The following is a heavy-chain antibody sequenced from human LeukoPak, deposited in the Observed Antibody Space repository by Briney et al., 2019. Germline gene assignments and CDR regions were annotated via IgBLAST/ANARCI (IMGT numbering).Heavy chain of an antibody. CDR1: GFTFRTYW. Sequence: GGSLRLSCAASGFTFRTYWMTWVRQAPGKGLEWVAIIKQDGSEKYYVDSVKGRFTISRDNAKNSLYLQMDSLRSEDTAVYYCAREHSSGGYDYWGQGTLVTVSS. CDR3: AREHSSGGYDY. J-gene: IGHJ4*02. V-gene: IGHV3-7*05. D-gene: IGHD6-19*01. CDR2: IKQDGSEK.